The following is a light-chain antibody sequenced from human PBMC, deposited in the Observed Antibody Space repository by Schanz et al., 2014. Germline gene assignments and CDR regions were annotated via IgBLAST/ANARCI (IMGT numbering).Light chain of an antibody. CDR1: SSDVGGYNY. CDR2: EVS. J-gene: IGLJ1*01. V-gene: IGLV2-8*01. Sequence: QSALTQPPSASGSPGQSVTISCTGTSSDVGGYNYVSWYQQHPGKAPKLMIYEVSKRPSGVSNRFSGSKSGNTASLTVSGLQAEDEADYYCSSYGGNLGVFGTGTKLTVL. CDR3: SSYGGNLGV.